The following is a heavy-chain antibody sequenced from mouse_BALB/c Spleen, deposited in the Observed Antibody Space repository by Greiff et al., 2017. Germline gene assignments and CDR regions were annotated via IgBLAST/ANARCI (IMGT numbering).Heavy chain of an antibody. CDR1: GFNIKDTY. D-gene: IGHD4-1*01. V-gene: IGHV14-3*02. CDR2: IDPANGNT. Sequence: EVQLQESGAELVKPGASVKLSCTASGFNIKDTYMHWVKQRPEQGLEWIGRIDPANGNTKYDPKFQGKATITADTSSNTAYLQLSSLTSEDTAVYYCARWEALYYYAMDYWGQGTSVTVSS. J-gene: IGHJ4*01. CDR3: ARWEALYYYAMDY.